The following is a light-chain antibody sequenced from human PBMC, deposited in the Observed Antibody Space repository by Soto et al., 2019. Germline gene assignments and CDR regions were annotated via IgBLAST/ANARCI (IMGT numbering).Light chain of an antibody. V-gene: IGKV3-20*01. Sequence: EIVLTQSPGTLSLSPGGRATLSCRASQSVSRRLAWYQHRPGQSPRLLISGASMRASGVPVRFSGSGSGTDFTLTISRLEPEDFAVYNCQHSGETPITCGLGTRLEV. J-gene: IGKJ5*01. CDR3: QHSGETPIT. CDR2: GAS. CDR1: QSVSRR.